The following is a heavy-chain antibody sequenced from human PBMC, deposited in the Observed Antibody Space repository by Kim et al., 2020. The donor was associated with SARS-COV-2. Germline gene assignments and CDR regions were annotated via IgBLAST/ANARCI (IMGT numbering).Heavy chain of an antibody. CDR2: ISGSGNTI. V-gene: IGHV3-48*03. D-gene: IGHD2-2*01. CDR1: GFTFSSYE. J-gene: IGHJ5*02. CDR3: ARDRRAVTADYNWFDP. Sequence: GGSLRLSCAASGFTFSSYEMNWVRQAPGKGLEWVSYISGSGNTIHYADSVKGRFTISRDNAKNSLFLQMNSLRAEDTAVYYCARDRRAVTADYNWFDPWGQGTLVTVSS.